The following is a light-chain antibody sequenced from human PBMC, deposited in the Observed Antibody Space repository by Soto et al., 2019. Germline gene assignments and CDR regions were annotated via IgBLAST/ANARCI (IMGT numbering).Light chain of an antibody. CDR1: QSVSNN. CDR3: QQYNKWPLFT. V-gene: IGKV3-15*01. J-gene: IGKJ3*01. Sequence: EIVLTQSPATLSVSPGERATLSCRASQSVSNNLAWYQQRPGQAPRLLIYGASTRATGISARFSGSGSGTEFTLTISNLQSEDFTVYYCQQYNKWPLFTFGPGTRVDFK. CDR2: GAS.